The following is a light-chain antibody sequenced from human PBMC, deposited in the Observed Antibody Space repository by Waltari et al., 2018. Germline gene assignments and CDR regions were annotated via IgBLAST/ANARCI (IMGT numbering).Light chain of an antibody. CDR3: SSYTSSSTVV. V-gene: IGLV2-14*01. J-gene: IGLJ2*01. CDR1: SSDVGGYHY. CDR2: EVS. Sequence: QSALTHPASVSGSPGQSITLPCTGPSSDVGGYHYVAWYQQPPGKAPKLMIYEVSNRPSGFSNRFSGSKSGNTASLTISGLQAEDEADYYCSSYTSSSTVVFGGGTKLTVL.